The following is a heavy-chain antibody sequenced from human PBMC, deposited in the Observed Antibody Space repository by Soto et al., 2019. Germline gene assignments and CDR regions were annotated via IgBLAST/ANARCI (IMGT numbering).Heavy chain of an antibody. J-gene: IGHJ6*02. CDR1: GYTFTSYA. D-gene: IGHD6-13*01. CDR2: INAGNGNT. V-gene: IGHV1-3*01. CDR3: ASAVEAADGVGGMDV. Sequence: ASVKVSCKASGYTFTSYAMHWVRQAPGQRLEWMGWINAGNGNTKYSQKFQGRVTITRDTSASTAYMELSSLRSEDTAVYYCASAVEAADGVGGMDVWGQGTTVTVYS.